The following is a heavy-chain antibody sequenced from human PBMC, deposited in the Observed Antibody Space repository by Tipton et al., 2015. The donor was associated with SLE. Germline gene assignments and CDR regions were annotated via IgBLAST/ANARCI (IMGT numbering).Heavy chain of an antibody. V-gene: IGHV4-34*01. CDR3: ARGTDIVVVNY. Sequence: LRLSCAVYGGSFSGYYWSWIRQPPGKGLEWIGEINHSGSTNYNPSLKRRVTISVDTSKNQFSLKLSLVTAADTAVYYCARGTDIVVVNYWSQGTLVTVSS. CDR2: INHSGST. D-gene: IGHD2-15*01. J-gene: IGHJ4*02. CDR1: GGSFSGYY.